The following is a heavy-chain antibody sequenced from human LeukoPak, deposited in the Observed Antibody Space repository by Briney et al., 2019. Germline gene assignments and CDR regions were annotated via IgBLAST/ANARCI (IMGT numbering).Heavy chain of an antibody. CDR3: AHTKGVVIATGPYYFDY. Sequence: SETLSLTCTVSGGSISSSSYYWGWIRQPPGKGLEWIGSIYYSGSTYYNPSLKSRVTISVDTSKNQFSLKLSSVTAADTAVYYCAHTKGVVIATGPYYFDYWGQGTLVTVSS. CDR1: GGSISSSSYY. J-gene: IGHJ4*02. D-gene: IGHD2-21*01. V-gene: IGHV4-39*01. CDR2: IYYSGST.